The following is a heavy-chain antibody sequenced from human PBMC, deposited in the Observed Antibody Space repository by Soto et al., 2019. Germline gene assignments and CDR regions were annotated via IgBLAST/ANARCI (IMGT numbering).Heavy chain of an antibody. CDR3: AKLWLEYYDFWSGYYSAGGNFDY. Sequence: GGSLRLSCAASGFTFSSYGMHWVRQAPGKGLEWVAVISYDGSNKYYADSVKGRFTISRDNSKNTLYLQMNSLRAEDTAVYYCAKLWLEYYDFWSGYYSAGGNFDYWGQGTLVTVSS. CDR2: ISYDGSNK. V-gene: IGHV3-30*18. CDR1: GFTFSSYG. J-gene: IGHJ4*02. D-gene: IGHD3-3*01.